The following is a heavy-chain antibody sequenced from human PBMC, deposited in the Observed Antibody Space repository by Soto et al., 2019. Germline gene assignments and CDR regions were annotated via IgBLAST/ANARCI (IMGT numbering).Heavy chain of an antibody. D-gene: IGHD6-13*01. CDR3: ASRSAGGAAAGLFDY. Sequence: QVQLVQSGAEVKPGASVKVSCKASGYTFTSYAMHWVRQAPGQRLEWMGWINAGNGNTKYSQKFQGRVTITRDTSASTAYMELSSLRSEDTAVYYCASRSAGGAAAGLFDYWGQGTLVTVSS. CDR1: GYTFTSYA. CDR2: INAGNGNT. V-gene: IGHV1-3*01. J-gene: IGHJ4*02.